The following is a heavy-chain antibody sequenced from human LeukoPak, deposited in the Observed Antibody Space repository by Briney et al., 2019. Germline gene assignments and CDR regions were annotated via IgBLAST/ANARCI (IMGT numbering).Heavy chain of an antibody. CDR3: AKEKYSSGFYDY. J-gene: IGHJ4*02. V-gene: IGHV3-23*01. CDR1: GFSFSTYA. CDR2: ISGSGERT. Sequence: GGSLRLSCEASGFSFSTYAMTWVRQAPGKGLQWVSAISGSGERTYYADSVKGRFTISRDNSKNRLYLQMNDLRADDTAVYYCAKEKYSSGFYDYWGQGTLVTVSS. D-gene: IGHD3-22*01.